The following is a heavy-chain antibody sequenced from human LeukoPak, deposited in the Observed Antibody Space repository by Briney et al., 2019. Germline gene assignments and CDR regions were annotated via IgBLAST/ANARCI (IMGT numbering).Heavy chain of an antibody. CDR2: MYSDGSA. J-gene: IGHJ4*02. D-gene: IGHD6-19*01. CDR3: ARTIAMTGIDHFDQ. Sequence: PGGSLRLSCAASGFTVSSNYMSWVRQAPGKGLEWVSVMYSDGSAYYADSVKGRFTISRDNSKIRLFLQMNSLRAEDTAVYFCARTIAMTGIDHFDQWGQGTLVTVS. CDR1: GFTVSSNY. V-gene: IGHV3-53*01.